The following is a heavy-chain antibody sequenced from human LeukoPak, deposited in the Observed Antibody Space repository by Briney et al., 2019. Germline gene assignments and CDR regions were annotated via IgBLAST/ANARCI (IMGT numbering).Heavy chain of an antibody. CDR3: ARGDYDISTGYYKLDLDY. Sequence: ASVKVSCKASGYTVTSYGITWVRPAPGQGLEWMGWISDYNGNTNYAQKLQGRVTMTTDTSTSTAYMELRSLRSDDTAVYYCARGDYDISTGYYKLDLDYWGQGTLVTVSS. CDR1: GYTVTSYG. J-gene: IGHJ4*02. V-gene: IGHV1-18*04. D-gene: IGHD3-9*01. CDR2: ISDYNGNT.